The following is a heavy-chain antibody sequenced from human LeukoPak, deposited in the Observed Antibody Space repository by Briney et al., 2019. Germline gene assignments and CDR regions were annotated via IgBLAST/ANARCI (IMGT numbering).Heavy chain of an antibody. CDR1: GGSISSYY. Sequence: SETLSLTCTVSGGSISSYYWSWIRQPPGKGLEWIGYIYYSGSTNYNPSLKSRVTISVDTSKNQFSLKLSSVTAADTAVYYCARLRSHPYYFDYWGQGTLVTVSS. CDR2: IYYSGST. J-gene: IGHJ4*02. V-gene: IGHV4-59*08. CDR3: ARLRSHPYYFDY. D-gene: IGHD4-17*01.